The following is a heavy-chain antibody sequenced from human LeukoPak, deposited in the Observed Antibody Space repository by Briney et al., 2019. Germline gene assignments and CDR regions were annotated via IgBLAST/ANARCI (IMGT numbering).Heavy chain of an antibody. CDR3: ANRRGDWYFDL. CDR2: IYYSGST. D-gene: IGHD3-10*01. CDR1: GVSISYYY. V-gene: IGHV4-59*01. J-gene: IGHJ2*01. Sequence: PSETLSLTCTVSGVSISYYYWSWIRQPPGKGLEWIWHIYYSGSTNHNPSLKSRVTISIDTSKNQFSLKLSSVTAADTAVYYCANRRGDWYFDLWGRGTLVTVSS.